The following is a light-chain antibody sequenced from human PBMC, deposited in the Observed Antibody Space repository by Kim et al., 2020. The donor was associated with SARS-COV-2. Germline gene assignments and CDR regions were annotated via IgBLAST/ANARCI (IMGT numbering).Light chain of an antibody. Sequence: SPGERATLSCRASQTISRSYFAWYQQKPGQAPRLLIYSASARATDIPDRFSGSGSGTDFTLTISRLEPEDFAVYYCQQYGDSPRYTFGQGTKLEI. CDR2: SAS. J-gene: IGKJ2*01. CDR1: QTISRSY. V-gene: IGKV3-20*01. CDR3: QQYGDSPRYT.